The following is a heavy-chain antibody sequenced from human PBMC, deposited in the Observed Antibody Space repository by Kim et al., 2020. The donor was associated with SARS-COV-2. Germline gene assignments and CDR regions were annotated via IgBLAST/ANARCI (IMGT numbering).Heavy chain of an antibody. CDR2: ISHSGGT. Sequence: SETLSLTCTVYGGSFSDYYWSWIRQPPGMGLEWIGEISHSGGTTYNRSLKSRVTISVDTSKNQFSLKLTSVTAADTAMYYCARLYYGSGFNWFDPWGQGT. J-gene: IGHJ5*02. V-gene: IGHV4-34*01. CDR1: GGSFSDYY. D-gene: IGHD3-10*01. CDR3: ARLYYGSGFNWFDP.